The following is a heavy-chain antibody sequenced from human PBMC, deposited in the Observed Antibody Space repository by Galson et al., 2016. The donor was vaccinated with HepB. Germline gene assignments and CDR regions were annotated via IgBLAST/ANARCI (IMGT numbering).Heavy chain of an antibody. Sequence: SLRLSCAGTGFTFRNYALHWVRQAPGKGLQWVAVISYDGRDKYYADSVKGRFTISRDNSKNTLYLQMSSMRPEDTAVYYCARELVDYSTSYYGMDVWGQGTTVTVSS. J-gene: IGHJ6*02. CDR2: ISYDGRDK. V-gene: IGHV3-30*04. CDR3: ARELVDYSTSYYGMDV. CDR1: GFTFRNYA. D-gene: IGHD4-11*01.